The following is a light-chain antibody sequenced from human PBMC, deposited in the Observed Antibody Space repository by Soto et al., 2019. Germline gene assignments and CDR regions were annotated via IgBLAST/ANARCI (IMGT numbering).Light chain of an antibody. Sequence: QLVLTQSPSASASLGASVKLTCTLSSGHSSYAIAWHQQQPEKGPRYLMKLNSDGSHSKGDGNPDRFSGSSSGAERYLTISSRQSEDEADYYCQTWGTGIHYVFGTGTKLTVL. CDR3: QTWGTGIHYV. CDR1: SGHSSYA. J-gene: IGLJ1*01. V-gene: IGLV4-69*01. CDR2: LNSDGSH.